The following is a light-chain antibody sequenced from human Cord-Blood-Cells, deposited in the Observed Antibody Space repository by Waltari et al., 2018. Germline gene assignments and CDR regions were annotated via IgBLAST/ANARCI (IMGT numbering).Light chain of an antibody. CDR1: QGISSY. CDR3: QQYYSYPIT. V-gene: IGKV1-8*01. CDR2: AAS. Sequence: AIRMTQSPSSFSASTGDRVTITCRASQGISSYLAWYQQKPGKAPKLLIYAASTLQSGVPSRFSGSGSGTDFTLTIICLQSEDFATYYCQQYYSYPITFGQGTRLEIK. J-gene: IGKJ5*01.